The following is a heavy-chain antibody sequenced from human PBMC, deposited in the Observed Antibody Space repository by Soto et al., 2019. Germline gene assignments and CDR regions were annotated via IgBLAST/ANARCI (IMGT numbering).Heavy chain of an antibody. CDR1: GFTFSSYG. Sequence: PGGSLRLSCAASGFTFSSYGMSWVRQAPWRGLEWVAAISGSGGRTYYADSVKGRFTISRDNSNNTLYRRMNSLGAEDTAVYYCANSGANLNIVVVTAIYYLNYWGRGTLVTVSS. J-gene: IGHJ4*01. D-gene: IGHD2-21*02. V-gene: IGHV3-23*01. CDR2: ISGSGGRT. CDR3: ANSGANLNIVVVTAIYYLNY.